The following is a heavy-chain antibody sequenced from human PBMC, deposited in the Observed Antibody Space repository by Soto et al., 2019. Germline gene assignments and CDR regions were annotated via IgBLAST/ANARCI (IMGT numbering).Heavy chain of an antibody. D-gene: IGHD1-1*01. CDR1: GFMFSNHG. J-gene: IGHJ4*02. Sequence: QVQLVESGGGVVQPGRSLRLSCAASGFMFSNHGMHWVRQAPGKGLAWVAVIWSDGNNRYYADSVKGRFTISRDNYKNTVYLQMTSLRAEDTAVYYCVRGDNWNDEASDYWGQGTLVTVSS. CDR3: VRGDNWNDEASDY. V-gene: IGHV3-33*01. CDR2: IWSDGNNR.